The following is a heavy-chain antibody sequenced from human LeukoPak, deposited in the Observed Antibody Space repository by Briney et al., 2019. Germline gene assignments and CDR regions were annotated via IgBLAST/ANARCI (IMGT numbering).Heavy chain of an antibody. CDR3: AREGSGQLVLYYYYYMDV. D-gene: IGHD6-6*01. J-gene: IGHJ6*03. CDR2: ISSSSSYI. CDR1: GFTFSSYS. Sequence: PGGSLRLSCAASGFTFSSYSMNWVRQAPGKGLEWVSSISSSSSYIYYADSVKGRFTISRDNAKNSLYLQMNSLRAEDTAVYYCAREGSGQLVLYYYYYMDVWGKGTTVTVSS. V-gene: IGHV3-21*01.